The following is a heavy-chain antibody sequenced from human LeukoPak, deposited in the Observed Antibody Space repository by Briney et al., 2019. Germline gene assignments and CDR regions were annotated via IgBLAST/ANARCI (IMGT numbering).Heavy chain of an antibody. CDR2: IIPIFGTA. CDR1: GGTFSSYA. Sequence: SVRVSCKASGGTFSSYAISWVRQAPGQGLEWMGGIIPIFGTANYAQKFQGRVTITADESTSTAYMELSSLRSEDTAVYYCARDEHGDYDNRFDPWGQGTLVTVSS. J-gene: IGHJ5*02. D-gene: IGHD4-17*01. V-gene: IGHV1-69*01. CDR3: ARDEHGDYDNRFDP.